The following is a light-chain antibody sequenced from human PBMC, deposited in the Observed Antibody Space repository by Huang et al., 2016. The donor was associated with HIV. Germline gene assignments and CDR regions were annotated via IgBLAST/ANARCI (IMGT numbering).Light chain of an antibody. CDR1: QSVLYSSNNKNY. CDR3: QQYYNTPLT. Sequence: DIVMTQSPDSLAVSLGERATINCKSGQSVLYSSNNKNYLAWYQQTPGQPPKLLISWASTRESGVPDRFSGGGSGTDFTLTISSLQAEDVAVYYCQQYYNTPLTFGQGTRLEIK. J-gene: IGKJ5*01. V-gene: IGKV4-1*01. CDR2: WAS.